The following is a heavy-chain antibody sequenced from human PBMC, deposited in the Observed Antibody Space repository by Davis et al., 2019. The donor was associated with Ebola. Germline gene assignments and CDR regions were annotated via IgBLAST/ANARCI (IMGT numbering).Heavy chain of an antibody. V-gene: IGHV4-34*01. CDR2: INHSGST. Sequence: SETLSLTCAVYGGSFSGYYWSWIRQPPGKGLEWIGEINHSGSTNYNPSLKSRVTISVDTSKNQFSLKLSSVTAADTAVYYCARVLYCGGDCSSGYYFDYWGQGTLVTVSS. D-gene: IGHD2-21*01. CDR1: GGSFSGYY. J-gene: IGHJ4*02. CDR3: ARVLYCGGDCSSGYYFDY.